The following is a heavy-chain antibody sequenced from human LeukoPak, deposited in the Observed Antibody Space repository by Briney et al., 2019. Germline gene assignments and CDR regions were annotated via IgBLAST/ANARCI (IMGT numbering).Heavy chain of an antibody. CDR1: GFTFSNYF. J-gene: IGHJ4*02. CDR2: IWHDGKNK. D-gene: IGHD3-3*01. CDR3: ARIMNDFWGGYYPLALNY. V-gene: IGHV3-33*08. Sequence: GGSLRLSHAPSGFTFSNYFMIWVRQPPGKALECVVVIWHDGKNKYYVDSVNGRFTLSRDNTKNTLYLQMNRLRAEDTAVYYCARIMNDFWGGYYPLALNYWGQGTPVTVSS.